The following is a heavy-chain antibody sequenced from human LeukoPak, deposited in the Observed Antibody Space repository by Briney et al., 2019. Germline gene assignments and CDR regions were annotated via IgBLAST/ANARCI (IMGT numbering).Heavy chain of an antibody. Sequence: SETLSLTCAVSGGSISSGGYSWSWIRQPPGGGLEWIGYIYHSGSTYYNPSLKSRVTISVDRSKHQFSLKLSSVTAADTAVYYCASIRLGELLFDYWGQGTLVTVSS. CDR1: GGSISSGGYS. V-gene: IGHV4-30-2*01. J-gene: IGHJ4*02. CDR3: ASIRLGELLFDY. D-gene: IGHD3-16*01. CDR2: IYHSGST.